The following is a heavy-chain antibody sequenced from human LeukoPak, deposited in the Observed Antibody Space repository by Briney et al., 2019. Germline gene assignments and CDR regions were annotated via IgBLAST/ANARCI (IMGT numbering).Heavy chain of an antibody. J-gene: IGHJ3*02. Sequence: SETLSLTCTVSGGSISSSSYYWGWIRQPPGKGLEWIGFIYYSGSTNYNPSLKSRVTISVDASRSHFSLKLNSVTAADTAVYYCARRMKLAAKGDAFDIWGQGTMVTVSS. CDR2: IYYSGST. D-gene: IGHD2-15*01. CDR3: ARRMKLAAKGDAFDI. V-gene: IGHV4-61*05. CDR1: GGSISSSSYY.